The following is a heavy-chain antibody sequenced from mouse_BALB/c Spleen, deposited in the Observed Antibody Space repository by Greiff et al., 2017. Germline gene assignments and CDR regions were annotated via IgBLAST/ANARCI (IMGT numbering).Heavy chain of an antibody. CDR1: GFTFTDYY. D-gene: IGHD2-14*01. CDR3: ARDGVRGTFDY. J-gene: IGHJ2*01. CDR2: IRNKANGYTT. V-gene: IGHV7-3*02. Sequence: EVKLQQSGGGLVQPGGSLRLSCATSGFTFTDYYMSWVRQPPGKALEWLGFIRNKANGYTTEYSASVKGRFTISRDNSQSILYLQMNTLRAEDSATYYCARDGVRGTFDYWGQGTTLTVSS.